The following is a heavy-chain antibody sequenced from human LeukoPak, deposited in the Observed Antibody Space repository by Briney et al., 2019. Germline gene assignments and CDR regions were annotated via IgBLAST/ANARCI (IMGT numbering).Heavy chain of an antibody. D-gene: IGHD1-26*01. Sequence: GSLRLSCAASGFTFSDNYMTWVRQAPGKGLEWIGEINHSGSTNYNPSLKSRVTISVDTSKNQFSLKLSSVTAAGTAVYYCARAKSSPGFAYDYWGQGTLVTVSS. CDR3: ARAKSSPGFAYDY. CDR2: INHSGST. J-gene: IGHJ4*02. CDR1: GFTFSDNY. V-gene: IGHV4-34*01.